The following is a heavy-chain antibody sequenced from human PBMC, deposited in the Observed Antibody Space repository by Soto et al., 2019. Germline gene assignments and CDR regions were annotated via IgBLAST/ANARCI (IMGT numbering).Heavy chain of an antibody. CDR2: INPSGGST. CDR3: AREHSSSRRFDY. V-gene: IGHV1-46*01. Sequence: ASVKVSCKASGYTFTSYYMHWVRQAPGQGLEWMGIINPSGGSTSYAQKFQGRVTMTRNTSISTAYMELSSLRSEDTAVYYCAREHSSSRRFDYWGQGTLVTVSS. CDR1: GYTFTSYY. D-gene: IGHD6-13*01. J-gene: IGHJ4*02.